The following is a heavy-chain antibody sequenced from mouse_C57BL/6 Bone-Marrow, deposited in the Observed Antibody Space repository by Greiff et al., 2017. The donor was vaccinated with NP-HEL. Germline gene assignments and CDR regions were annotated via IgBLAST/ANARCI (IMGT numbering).Heavy chain of an antibody. Sequence: VQLQQSGAELAKPGASVKLSCRASGYTFTSSWMHWVKQRPGQGLEWIGYINPSSGYTKYNQKFKDKATLTADKSSSTAYMQLSSLTYEYSAGYYCARWLLSYWYFDVWGTGTTVTVSS. J-gene: IGHJ1*03. CDR3: ARWLLSYWYFDV. V-gene: IGHV1-7*01. CDR2: INPSSGYT. D-gene: IGHD2-3*01. CDR1: GYTFTSSW.